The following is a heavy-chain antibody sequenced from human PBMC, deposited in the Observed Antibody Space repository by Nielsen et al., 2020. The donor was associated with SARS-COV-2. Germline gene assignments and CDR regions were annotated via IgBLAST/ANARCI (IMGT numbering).Heavy chain of an antibody. V-gene: IGHV5-10-1*01. Sequence: KVSCKASGDGLSSYWISWVRQMPGKGPEWMGRIDPSDSYINYSPSFQGHVTISADKSISTAYLQWSSLKASDTAMYYCARHSNYYGSGTMSGWFDPWGQEPWSPSPQ. CDR1: GDGLSSYW. CDR3: ARHSNYYGSGTMSGWFDP. D-gene: IGHD3-10*01. CDR2: IDPSDSYI. J-gene: IGHJ5*02.